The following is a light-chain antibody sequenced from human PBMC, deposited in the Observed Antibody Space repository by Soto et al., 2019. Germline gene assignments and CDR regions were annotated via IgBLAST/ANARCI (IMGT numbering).Light chain of an antibody. V-gene: IGKV3-20*01. Sequence: DMVLTQSPGILSLSPGDRATLSCSARQTVDGAYLAWYQQKPGQPPRLLIYGASCRATGIPDNFSGSGSGTDFTHTINILGPEDLAVYYCQQYGSSPTFGQGTRLEIK. CDR2: GAS. J-gene: IGKJ5*01. CDR3: QQYGSSPT. CDR1: QTVDGAY.